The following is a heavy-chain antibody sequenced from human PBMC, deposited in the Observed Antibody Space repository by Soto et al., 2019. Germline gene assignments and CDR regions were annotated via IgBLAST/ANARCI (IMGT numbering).Heavy chain of an antibody. D-gene: IGHD3-10*01. V-gene: IGHV4-34*01. J-gene: IGHJ6*02. CDR2: INHSGST. CDR3: ALTVGGGSGSYYHYYPGMDV. CDR1: GGSVSGYY. Sequence: SETLSLTCAVYGGSVSGYYWNGIRQPPGNGLEWIGEINHSGSTNNNPSLKSRVTISVATSKNHFSLTLSSVTAAYTAVYYCALTVGGGSGSYYHYYPGMDVWGQGPTVTV.